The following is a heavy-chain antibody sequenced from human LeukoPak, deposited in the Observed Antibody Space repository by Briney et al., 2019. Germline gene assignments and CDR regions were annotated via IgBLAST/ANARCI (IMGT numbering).Heavy chain of an antibody. D-gene: IGHD3-9*01. CDR2: IYTSERT. CDR1: GGSISSSNYY. CDR3: AKTVYFDWLSFFDY. Sequence: SETLSLTCSVSGGSISSSNYYWSWIRQPAGKGLEWIGRIYTSERTNYNPSLKSRVTISVDTSKNQFSLKLGSVTAADTAVYYCAKTVYFDWLSFFDYWGQGTLVTVSS. V-gene: IGHV4-61*02. J-gene: IGHJ4*02.